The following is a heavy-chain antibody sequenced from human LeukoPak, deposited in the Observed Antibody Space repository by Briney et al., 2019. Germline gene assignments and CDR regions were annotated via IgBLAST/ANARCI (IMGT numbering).Heavy chain of an antibody. CDR3: ARDKYSSSLGDY. J-gene: IGHJ4*02. CDR2: IIPIFGIA. CDR1: GGTFSSYA. V-gene: IGHV1-69*04. D-gene: IGHD6-6*01. Sequence: GASVKVSCKASGGTFSSYAISWVRQAAGQGLEWMGRIIPIFGIANYAQKFQGRVTITADKSTSTAYMELSSLRSKDTAVYYCARDKYSSSLGDYWGQGTLVTVSS.